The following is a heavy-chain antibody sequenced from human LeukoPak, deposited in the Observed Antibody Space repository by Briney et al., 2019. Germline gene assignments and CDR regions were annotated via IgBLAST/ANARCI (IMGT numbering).Heavy chain of an antibody. CDR1: GASISSGSYY. J-gene: IGHJ4*02. CDR2: IYYSGST. CDR3: ARSSGSDY. Sequence: PSETLSLTCSVSGASISSGSYYWSWIRQPPGKGLEWVGHIYYSGSTNYNPSLKGRVTMSVDTSKNQFSLKLTSVTAADTAVYYCARSSGSDYWGQGTLVTVSS. V-gene: IGHV4-61*01. D-gene: IGHD1-26*01.